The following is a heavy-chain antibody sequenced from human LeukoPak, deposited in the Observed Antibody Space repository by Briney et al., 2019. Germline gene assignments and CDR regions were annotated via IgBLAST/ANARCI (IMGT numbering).Heavy chain of an antibody. D-gene: IGHD3-10*01. CDR3: ARGEQLLWFGEFQGGMDV. V-gene: IGHV4-34*01. J-gene: IGHJ6*02. CDR2: INHSGST. CDR1: GGSFSGYY. Sequence: SETLSLTCAVYGGSFSGYYWSWIRQPPGKGLEWIGEINHSGSTNYNPSLKSRVTISVDTSKNQFSLKLSSVTAADTAVYYCARGEQLLWFGEFQGGMDVWGQGTTVTVSS.